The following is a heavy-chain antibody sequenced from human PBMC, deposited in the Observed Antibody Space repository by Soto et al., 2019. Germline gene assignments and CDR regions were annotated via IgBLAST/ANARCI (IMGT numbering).Heavy chain of an antibody. CDR2: IIPIFGTA. CDR3: ARTARVAASPGYFDY. D-gene: IGHD1-26*01. V-gene: IGHV1-69*13. CDR1: GGTFSSYA. Sequence: GASVKVSCKASGGTFSSYAISWVRQAPGQGLEWMGGIIPIFGTANYAQKFQGRVTITADESTSTAYMELSSLRSEDTAVYYCARTARVAASPGYFDYWGQGTLVNVSS. J-gene: IGHJ4*02.